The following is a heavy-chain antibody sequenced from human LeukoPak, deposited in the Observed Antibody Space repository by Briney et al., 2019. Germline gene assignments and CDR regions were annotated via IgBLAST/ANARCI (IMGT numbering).Heavy chain of an antibody. CDR2: INPNSGDT. J-gene: IGHJ5*02. CDR1: GYTFTDYY. Sequence: GASVKVSCKASGYTFTDYYMHWVRQAPGQGLEWMGWINPNSGDTNYAQKFQGRVTMTRDTSISTAYMELSRLRFDDAAIYYCAILKYSGSPRPWGQGTLVTVSS. V-gene: IGHV1-2*02. CDR3: AILKYSGSPRP. D-gene: IGHD1-26*01.